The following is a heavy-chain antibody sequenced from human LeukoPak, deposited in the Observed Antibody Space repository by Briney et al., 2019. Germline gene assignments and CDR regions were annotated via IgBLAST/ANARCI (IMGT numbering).Heavy chain of an antibody. J-gene: IGHJ5*02. CDR1: GYSISSGYY. CDR3: ARAARTYYGSGSFPGWFDP. Sequence: PSETLSLTCAVSGYSISSGYYWGWIRQPPGKGLEWIGSIYHSGSTYYNPSLKSRVTISVDRSKNQFSLKLSSVTAADTAVYYCARAARTYYGSGSFPGWFDPWGQGTLVTVSS. CDR2: IYHSGST. D-gene: IGHD3-10*01. V-gene: IGHV4-38-2*01.